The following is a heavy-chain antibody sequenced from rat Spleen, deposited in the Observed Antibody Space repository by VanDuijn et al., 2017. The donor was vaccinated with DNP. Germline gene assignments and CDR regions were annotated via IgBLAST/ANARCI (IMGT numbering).Heavy chain of an antibody. Sequence: QVQLKESGPGLVQPSQTLSLTCTVSGFSLTTNGVSWVRQPPGKGLEWMGVIWDDGSTAYNSALKSRLSISRDTSKSQVFLKMSSLKTEDTATYYCARDRYYGSTVGMDAWGQGASVTVSS. D-gene: IGHD1-6*01. CDR3: ARDRYYGSTVGMDA. V-gene: IGHV2-47*01. J-gene: IGHJ4*01. CDR2: IWDDGST. CDR1: GFSLTTNG.